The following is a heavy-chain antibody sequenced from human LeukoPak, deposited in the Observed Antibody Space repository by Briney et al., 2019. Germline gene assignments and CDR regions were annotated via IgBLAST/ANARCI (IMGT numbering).Heavy chain of an antibody. CDR3: ARLSCSGGSCYPRARYYGMDV. J-gene: IGHJ6*02. Sequence: TSETLSLTRTVSGGSISSYYWSWIRQPPGKGLEWIGYIYYSGSTNYNPSLKSRVTISVDTSKNQFSLKLSSVTAADTAVYYCARLSCSGGSCYPRARYYGMDVWGQGTTVTVSS. CDR2: IYYSGST. D-gene: IGHD2-15*01. CDR1: GGSISSYY. V-gene: IGHV4-59*01.